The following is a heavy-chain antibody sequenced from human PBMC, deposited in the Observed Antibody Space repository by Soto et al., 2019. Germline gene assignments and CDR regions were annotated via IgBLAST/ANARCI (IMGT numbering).Heavy chain of an antibody. V-gene: IGHV3-30-3*01. CDR2: ISYDGSNK. J-gene: IGHJ4*02. CDR1: GFTFSSYA. Sequence: QVQLVESGGGVAQPGRSLRLSCAASGFTFSSYAMHWVRQAPGKGLEWVAVISYDGSNKYYADSVKGRFTISRDNSKNTLYLQMNSLRAEDTAVYYCASGGSGSYYAGSVDYWGQGTLVTVSS. D-gene: IGHD1-26*01. CDR3: ASGGSGSYYAGSVDY.